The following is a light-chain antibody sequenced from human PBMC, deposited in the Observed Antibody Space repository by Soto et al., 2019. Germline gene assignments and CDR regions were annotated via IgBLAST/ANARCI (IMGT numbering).Light chain of an antibody. Sequence: DLQMTQSPSSLSASIGDRVTIICQASQNITNNLSWYQQKPGKAPNLLIYHASKLAKGVTSRFSGSGSGTDFSFIITSLQREDLATYYCQQYYGRPPLTFGQGTRLEIK. CDR1: QNITNN. J-gene: IGKJ5*01. CDR3: QQYYGRPPLT. CDR2: HAS. V-gene: IGKV1-33*01.